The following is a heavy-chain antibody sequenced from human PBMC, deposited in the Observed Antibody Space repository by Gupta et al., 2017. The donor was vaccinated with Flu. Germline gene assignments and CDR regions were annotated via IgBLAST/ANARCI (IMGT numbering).Heavy chain of an antibody. CDR2: ISDTGGST. D-gene: IGHD2-2*01. Sequence: EVQLLESGGGLLQPGGSLRLSCSVSGFTISKYAMSWVRQAPGKGLEWVSAISDTGGSTYYADSVKGRFTISRDKSKNTLYLQMNSLRADDTAVYYCAKNDGASCCYGLDYWGQGTLVTVSS. J-gene: IGHJ4*02. CDR1: GFTISKYA. V-gene: IGHV3-23*01. CDR3: AKNDGASCCYGLDY.